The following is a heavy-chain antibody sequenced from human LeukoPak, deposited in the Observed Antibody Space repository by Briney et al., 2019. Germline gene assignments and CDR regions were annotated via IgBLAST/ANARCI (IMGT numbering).Heavy chain of an antibody. J-gene: IGHJ4*02. CDR1: GFTFTTYW. Sequence: GGSLRLSCTASGFTFTTYWMHWVRQAPGKGLVWVSRINSDGSFTGYADSVKGRLTVSRDSAKNTLYLQMNSLRAEDTAVYYCARACSVGSCHAGDYWGQGTLVTVSS. CDR3: ARACSVGSCHAGDY. CDR2: INSDGSFT. V-gene: IGHV3-74*01. D-gene: IGHD2-15*01.